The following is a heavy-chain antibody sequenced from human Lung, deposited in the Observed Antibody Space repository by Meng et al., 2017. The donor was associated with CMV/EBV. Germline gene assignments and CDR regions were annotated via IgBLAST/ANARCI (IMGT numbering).Heavy chain of an antibody. CDR3: AKDRYAAMDV. CDR1: GFTFSFYG. V-gene: IGHV3-30*02. D-gene: IGHD5-12*01. CDR2: IRYDGGNE. J-gene: IGHJ6*02. Sequence: GESLKISCTASGFTFSFYGMHWVRQAPGKGLEWVALIRYDGGNEYYVDSVRGRFTISRDNSKNTLYLQMISLRAEDTAVYYCAKDRYAAMDVWGQGTTVTVSS.